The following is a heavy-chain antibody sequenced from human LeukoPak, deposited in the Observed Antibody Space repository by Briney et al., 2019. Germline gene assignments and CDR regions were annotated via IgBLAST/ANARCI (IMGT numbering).Heavy chain of an antibody. J-gene: IGHJ5*02. CDR3: ARGHPPLYYYDSSGYSNWFDP. D-gene: IGHD3-22*01. Sequence: GASVKVSCKASGYTFTSYDINWVRQATGQGLEWMGWMNPNSGNTGYAQKFQGRVTMTRDTSTSTVYMELSSLRSEDTAVYYCARGHPPLYYYDSSGYSNWFDPWGQGTLVTVSS. V-gene: IGHV1-8*01. CDR1: GYTFTSYD. CDR2: MNPNSGNT.